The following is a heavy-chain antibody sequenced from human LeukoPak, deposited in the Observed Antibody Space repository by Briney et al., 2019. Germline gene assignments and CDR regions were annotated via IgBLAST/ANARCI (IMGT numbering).Heavy chain of an antibody. CDR3: AKLDSVVPAHFDY. V-gene: IGHV3-23*01. CDR2: ISGSGGST. Sequence: GGSLRLSCAAPGFTFSSYAMSWVRQAPGKGLEWVSAISGSGGSTYYADSVKGRFTISRDNSKNTLYLQMNSLRAEDTAVYYCAKLDSVVPAHFDYWGQGTLVTVSS. CDR1: GFTFSSYA. D-gene: IGHD2-2*01. J-gene: IGHJ4*02.